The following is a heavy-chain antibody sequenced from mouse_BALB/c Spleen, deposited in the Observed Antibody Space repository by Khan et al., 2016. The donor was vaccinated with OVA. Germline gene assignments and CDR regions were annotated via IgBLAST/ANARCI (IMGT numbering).Heavy chain of an antibody. J-gene: IGHJ4*01. Sequence: QVQLQQSGPELVKPGASVRISCKASGYTFTSYYIHWVKQRPGQGLEWIGWIYPGNVNTNYNEKFKGKATLTADKSSSTAYMQLSSLTSEDSAVYFYARCGGNCPSYAMDYCGQGTSVTVSS. V-gene: IGHV1S56*01. D-gene: IGHD2-1*01. CDR1: GYTFTSYY. CDR2: IYPGNVNT. CDR3: ARCGGNCPSYAMDY.